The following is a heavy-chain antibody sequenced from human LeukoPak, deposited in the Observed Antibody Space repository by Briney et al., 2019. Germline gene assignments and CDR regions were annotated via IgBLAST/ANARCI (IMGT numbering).Heavy chain of an antibody. J-gene: IGHJ4*02. CDR1: GFTFSSYW. V-gene: IGHV3-74*01. Sequence: GGSLRLSCAASGFTFSSYWMHWVRQAPGKGLMWVSRVKNDGRNTNYADSVKGRFTISRDNAKNTLYLQMNSLGAEDTAVYYCARGDHTFWGFPHWGQGTLVTVSS. CDR3: ARGDHTFWGFPH. CDR2: VKNDGRNT. D-gene: IGHD7-27*01.